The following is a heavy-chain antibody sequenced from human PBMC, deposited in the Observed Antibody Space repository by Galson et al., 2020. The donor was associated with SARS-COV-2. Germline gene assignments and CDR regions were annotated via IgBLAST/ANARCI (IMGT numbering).Heavy chain of an antibody. CDR2: IDWDDDK. Sequence: SGPTLVKPTQTLTLTCTFSGFSLSTSGMRVSWIRQPPGKALEWLARIDWDDDKFYSTSLKTRLNISKDTSKNQVVLTITNMDPVATATYYCSRIYGDWTPFDYWGQGTLVTVSS. CDR1: GFSLSTSGMR. V-gene: IGHV2-70*04. D-gene: IGHD4-17*01. J-gene: IGHJ4*02. CDR3: SRIYGDWTPFDY.